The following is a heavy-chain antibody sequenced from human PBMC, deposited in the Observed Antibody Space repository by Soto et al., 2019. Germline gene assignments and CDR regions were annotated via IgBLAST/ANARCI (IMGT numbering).Heavy chain of an antibody. CDR3: TRDSVVPAARSGH. CDR1: GFTFSNYE. CDR2: IDTSGYSI. Sequence: GGSLRLSCAASGFTFSNYEMTWVRQAPGKGLEWISYIDTSGYSIYYADSVKGRFTISRDNAKNSLFLQMNSLRVEDTAVYYCTRDSVVPAARSGHWGQGTVVTVSS. V-gene: IGHV3-48*03. J-gene: IGHJ4*02. D-gene: IGHD2-2*01.